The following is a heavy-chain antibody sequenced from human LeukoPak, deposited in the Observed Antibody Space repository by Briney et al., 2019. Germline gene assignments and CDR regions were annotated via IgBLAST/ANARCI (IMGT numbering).Heavy chain of an antibody. V-gene: IGHV3-23*01. D-gene: IGHD3-3*01. CDR3: ANTGHYDFWSGYYPAYYFDY. CDR1: GFTFSSYA. Sequence: PGGSLRLSCAASGFTFSSYAMSWVRQAPGKGLEWVSAISGSGGSTYYADSVKGRFTISRDNSKNTLYLQMNSLRAEDTAVYCCANTGHYDFWSGYYPAYYFDYWGQGTLVTVSS. J-gene: IGHJ4*02. CDR2: ISGSGGST.